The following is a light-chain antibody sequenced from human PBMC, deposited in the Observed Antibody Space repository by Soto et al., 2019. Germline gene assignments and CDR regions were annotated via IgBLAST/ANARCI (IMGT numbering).Light chain of an antibody. CDR2: GAS. CDR3: QQYGSSPT. J-gene: IGKJ1*01. Sequence: ELVLTQSPGTLSLSQGERATLSCRASQSVSSSYLAWYQQKPGQAPRLLIYGASSRATGIPDRFNGSGSGTEFTLTISRLEPEYVAVDYCQQYGSSPTFGQGTKVDIK. V-gene: IGKV3-20*01. CDR1: QSVSSSY.